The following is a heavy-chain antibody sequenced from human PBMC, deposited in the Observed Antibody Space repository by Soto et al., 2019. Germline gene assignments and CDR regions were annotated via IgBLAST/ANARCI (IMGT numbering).Heavy chain of an antibody. CDR2: ISGGGDKT. CDR3: ARKVLGSTSRPDWWYFDL. V-gene: IGHV3-23*01. J-gene: IGHJ2*01. D-gene: IGHD2-2*01. Sequence: VQLLESGGGLVQPGGSLRLSCVGSGFTFINYAMNWVHQTPGKGLEWVSTISGGGDKTFDADTVKGRFTISRDNSKNAVNLQMNSLRADDTAVYYCARKVLGSTSRPDWWYFDLWGRGTLVTVSS. CDR1: GFTFINYA.